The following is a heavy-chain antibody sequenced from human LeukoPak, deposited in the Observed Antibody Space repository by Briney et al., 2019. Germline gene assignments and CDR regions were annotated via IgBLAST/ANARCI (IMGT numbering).Heavy chain of an antibody. D-gene: IGHD6-19*01. CDR1: GYTFTSYD. J-gene: IGHJ5*02. CDR2: MNPNSGNT. CDR3: ARGGRDSSGQSWFDP. V-gene: IGHV1-8*01. Sequence: GASVKVSCKASGYTFTSYDINWVRQATGQGLEWMGWMNPNSGNTGYAQTLQGRVTMTRNTSISTAYMELSSLRSEDTAVYYCARGGRDSSGQSWFDPWGQGTLVTVSS.